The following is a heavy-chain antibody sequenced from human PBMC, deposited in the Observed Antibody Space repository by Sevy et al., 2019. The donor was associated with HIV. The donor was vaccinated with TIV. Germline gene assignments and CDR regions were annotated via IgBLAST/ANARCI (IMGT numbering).Heavy chain of an antibody. Sequence: SETLSLTCAVYGGSFSGYYWSWIRQPPGKGLEWIGEINHSGSTNYNPSLKSRVTISVDTSKNQFSLKLSAVTAADTAVYYCARVVRYCSGGSCYSGRLGYYFDYWGQGTLVTVSS. J-gene: IGHJ4*02. CDR2: INHSGST. V-gene: IGHV4-34*01. CDR1: GGSFSGYY. D-gene: IGHD2-15*01. CDR3: ARVVRYCSGGSCYSGRLGYYFDY.